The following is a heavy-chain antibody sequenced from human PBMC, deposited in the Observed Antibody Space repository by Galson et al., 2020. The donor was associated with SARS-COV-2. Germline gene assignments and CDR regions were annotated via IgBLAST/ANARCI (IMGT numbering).Heavy chain of an antibody. CDR1: GGSISGGGYY. D-gene: IGHD3-3*01. Sequence: ETSETLSLTCPVSGGSISGGGYYWSSLRQHPGTGLEWIGYIYYTGSAYYNSSLQSRVAMSIDTSKNQFSLKLNSLTAADTAVYYCARGGSGFAYGMDVWGQGTTVTVSS. V-gene: IGHV4-31*03. CDR3: ARGGSGFAYGMDV. CDR2: IYYTGSA. J-gene: IGHJ6*02.